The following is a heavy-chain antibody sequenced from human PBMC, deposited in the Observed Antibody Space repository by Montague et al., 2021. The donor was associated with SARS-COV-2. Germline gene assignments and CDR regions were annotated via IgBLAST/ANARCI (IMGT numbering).Heavy chain of an antibody. CDR1: GGSITSSSYY. CDR2: IYYSGST. V-gene: IGHV4-39*01. J-gene: IGHJ5*02. D-gene: IGHD2-15*01. Sequence: SETLSLTCTVSGGSITSSSYYWGWFRQPPGQGLVWIVCIYYSGSTYYTLTLKSPVTISAATSKNQFTLTLSSVTAAAAAVYYCARQYPSVVVVAAARGWFDPWGQGTLVTVSP. CDR3: ARQYPSVVVVAAARGWFDP.